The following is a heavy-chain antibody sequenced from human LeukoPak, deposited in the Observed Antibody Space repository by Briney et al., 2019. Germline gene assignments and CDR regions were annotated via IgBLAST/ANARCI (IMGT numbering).Heavy chain of an antibody. D-gene: IGHD6-19*01. CDR3: AHRRIAVAGDRGFDY. V-gene: IGHV2-5*02. J-gene: IGHJ4*02. CDR1: GFSLRTRGVG. CDR2: IYWDDDK. Sequence: SGPTLVNPTQTLTLTCTFSGFSLRTRGVGVGWIRQPPGKALEWLALIYWDDDKRYSPSLKSRLTITKDTSKNQVVLTMTNMDPVDTATYYCAHRRIAVAGDRGFDYWGQGTLVTVSS.